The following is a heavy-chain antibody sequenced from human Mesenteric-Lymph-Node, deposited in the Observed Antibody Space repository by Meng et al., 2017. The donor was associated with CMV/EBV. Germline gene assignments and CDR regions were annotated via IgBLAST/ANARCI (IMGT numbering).Heavy chain of an antibody. J-gene: IGHJ6*02. Sequence: GGSLRLSCAASGFTFSSFPMHWVRQAPGKGLEWVSVVSYDGSDKYYVDSVKGRFTISRDNSKNMLYLQMNSLRAEDTAVYYCAKDITDFGVAGRGMDIWGQGITVTVSS. CDR2: VSYDGSDK. CDR3: AKDITDFGVAGRGMDI. V-gene: IGHV3-30*04. D-gene: IGHD3-3*01. CDR1: GFTFSSFP.